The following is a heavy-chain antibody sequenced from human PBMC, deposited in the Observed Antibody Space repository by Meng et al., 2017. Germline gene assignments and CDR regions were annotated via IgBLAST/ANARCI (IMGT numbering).Heavy chain of an antibody. V-gene: IGHV1-69*05. CDR1: GGTFSSYA. CDR3: ASYTAAAGTFDY. D-gene: IGHD6-13*01. J-gene: IGHJ4*02. CDR2: IIPIFGTA. Sequence: QVQLGQAGAEVKKPGSSVKVACKASGGTFSSYAISWVRQAPGQGLEWMGGIIPIFGTANYAQKFQGRVTITTDESTSTAYMELSSLRSEDTAVYYCASYTAAAGTFDYWGQGTLVTVSS.